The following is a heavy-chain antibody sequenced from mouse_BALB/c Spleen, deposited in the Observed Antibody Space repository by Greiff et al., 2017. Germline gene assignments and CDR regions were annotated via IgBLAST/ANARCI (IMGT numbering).Heavy chain of an antibody. D-gene: IGHD2-4*01. CDR2: IWGDGST. V-gene: IGHV2-6-7*01. Sequence: QVHVKQSGPGLVAPSQSLSITCTVSGFSLTGYGVNWVRQPPGKGLEWLGMIWGDGSTDYNSALKSRLSISKDNSKSQVFLKMNSLQTDDTARYYCASGLRRGYYYAMDYWGQGTSVTVSS. J-gene: IGHJ4*01. CDR1: GFSLTGYG. CDR3: ASGLRRGYYYAMDY.